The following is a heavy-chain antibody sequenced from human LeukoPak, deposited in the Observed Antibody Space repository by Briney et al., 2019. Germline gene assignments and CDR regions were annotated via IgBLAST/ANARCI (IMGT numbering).Heavy chain of an antibody. Sequence: ASVKVSCKASGYTFTGYYMHWVRQAPGQGLEWMGWINPNSGGTNYAQEFQGRVTMTRDTSTSTAYMELSRLRSDDTAVYYCARDGDVAVAGTYYYGMDVWGQGTTVTVSS. CDR1: GYTFTGYY. CDR3: ARDGDVAVAGTYYYGMDV. J-gene: IGHJ6*02. D-gene: IGHD6-19*01. V-gene: IGHV1-2*02. CDR2: INPNSGGT.